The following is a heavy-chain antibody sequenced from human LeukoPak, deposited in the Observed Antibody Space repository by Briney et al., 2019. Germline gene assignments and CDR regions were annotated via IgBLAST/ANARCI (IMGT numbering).Heavy chain of an antibody. CDR3: ARDTDYLGTY. D-gene: IGHD4-11*01. J-gene: IGHJ4*02. CDR1: GFTVSSNY. CDR2: IYSGGST. Sequence: GGSLRLSCAASGFTVSSNYMSCVRQAPGKGLEWVSVIYSGGSTYYADSVKGRFTISRDNSKNTLYLQMNSLRAEDTAVYYWARDTDYLGTYWGQGTLVTVSS. V-gene: IGHV3-53*01.